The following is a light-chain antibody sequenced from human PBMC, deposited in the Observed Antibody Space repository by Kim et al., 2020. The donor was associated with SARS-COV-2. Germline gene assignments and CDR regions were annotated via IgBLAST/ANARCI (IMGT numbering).Light chain of an antibody. CDR1: SGHSSYA. CDR3: QTWGTDTNWV. Sequence: QPVLTQSPSASASLGASVKLTCTLSSGHSSYAIAWHQQQPEKGPRYLMKLNSDGSHSKGDGIPDRFSGSSSGAERYLTISSLQSEDEADYYCQTWGTDTNWVFGRGTQLTVL. J-gene: IGLJ3*02. V-gene: IGLV4-69*01. CDR2: LNSDGSH.